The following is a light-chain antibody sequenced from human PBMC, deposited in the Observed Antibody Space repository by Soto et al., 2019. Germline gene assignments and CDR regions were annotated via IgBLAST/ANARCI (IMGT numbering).Light chain of an antibody. CDR2: EVS. V-gene: IGLV2-14*01. J-gene: IGLJ3*02. CDR1: SSDVGGYNF. Sequence: QSALTQPASVSGSPGQSITISCSGTSSDVGGYNFVSWYQQHPATAPKLMIYEVSHRPSGVSNRFSGSKSGYTASLTISALQAEDEADYFCSSYTSTNSLVVFGGGTKLTVL. CDR3: SSYTSTNSLVV.